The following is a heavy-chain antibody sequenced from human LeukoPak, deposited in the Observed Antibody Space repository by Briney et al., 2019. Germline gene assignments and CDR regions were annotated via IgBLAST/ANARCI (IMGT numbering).Heavy chain of an antibody. CDR1: GFTFSSYS. CDR2: ISGSRDNS. CDR3: AKDLWFGVSAFDS. Sequence: GGSLRLSCAASGFTFSSYSMNWVRQAPGRGLEWVSTISGSRDNSYYADSVKGRFTISRDFSQNTLYLEMNSLTADDTALYYCAKDLWFGVSAFDSWGQGTLVTVSS. D-gene: IGHD3-10*01. J-gene: IGHJ4*01. V-gene: IGHV3-23*01.